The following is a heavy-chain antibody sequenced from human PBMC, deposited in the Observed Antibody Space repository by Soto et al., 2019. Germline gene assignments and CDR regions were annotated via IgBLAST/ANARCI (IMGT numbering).Heavy chain of an antibody. CDR1: GGSFSGYY. Sequence: SETLSLTCAVHGGSFSGYYWSWIRQPPGKGLEWIGEINHSGSTNYNPSLKSRVTISVDTSKNQFSLKLSSVTAADTAVYYCARAQFYSGSGNFHNLMFDPWGQGTQVTVSS. CDR2: INHSGST. D-gene: IGHD3-10*01. J-gene: IGHJ5*02. V-gene: IGHV4-34*01. CDR3: ARAQFYSGSGNFHNLMFDP.